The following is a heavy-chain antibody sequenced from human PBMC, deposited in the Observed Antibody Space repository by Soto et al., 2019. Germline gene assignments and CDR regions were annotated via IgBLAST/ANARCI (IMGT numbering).Heavy chain of an antibody. Sequence: GASVKVSCKVSGYTLTELSMHWVRQAPGKGLEWMGGFDPEDGETIYAQRFQGRVTMTEDTSTDTAYMELSSLRSEDTAVYYCATGLAITIFGXVPRGPRDYYYYYGMDVWGQGTTVTVSS. J-gene: IGHJ6*01. CDR3: ATGLAITIFGXVPRGPRDYYYYYGMDV. CDR2: FDPEDGET. D-gene: IGHD3-3*01. CDR1: GYTLTELS. V-gene: IGHV1-24*01.